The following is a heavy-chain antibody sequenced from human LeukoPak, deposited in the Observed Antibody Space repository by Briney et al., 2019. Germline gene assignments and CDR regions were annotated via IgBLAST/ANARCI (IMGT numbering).Heavy chain of an antibody. CDR1: GFTFSSYY. D-gene: IGHD4-23*01. V-gene: IGHV3-11*05. J-gene: IGHJ4*02. Sequence: GGSLRLSCAASGFTFSSYYMSWIRQTPGKGLEWVSYISWNRCYTNYADSVKGRFTISRDNAKTSMYLHMNSLRAENTAVYYCARGDGGNSAFDYWGQGNLVTVSS. CDR3: ARGDGGNSAFDY. CDR2: ISWNRCYT.